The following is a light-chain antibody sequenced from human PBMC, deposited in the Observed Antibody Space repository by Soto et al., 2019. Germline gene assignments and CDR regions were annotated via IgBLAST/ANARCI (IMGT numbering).Light chain of an antibody. CDR3: QKYSSVPV. J-gene: IGKJ3*01. CDR1: QDIRNF. Sequence: IQMTQSPTSLSASVGDRVTITCRASQDIRNFVAWYQQKPGKAPKLLIYAASTLQSGVPSRFSGSGSGTDFTLTINSLQPEDVATYSCQKYSSVPVFGPGTKVYIK. CDR2: AAS. V-gene: IGKV1-27*01.